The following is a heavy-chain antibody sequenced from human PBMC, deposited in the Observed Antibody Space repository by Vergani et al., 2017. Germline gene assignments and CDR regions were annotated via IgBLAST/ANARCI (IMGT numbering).Heavy chain of an antibody. Sequence: EVQLVPSGAEVKKPGESLKISCKGSGYSFTSYWIGWVRQMPGKGLEWMGIIYPGDSDTRYSPSFQGQVTISADKSISTAYLQWSSLKASDTAMYYCARRTAYCSSTSCSFYMDVWGKGTTVTVSS. CDR1: GYSFTSYW. D-gene: IGHD2-2*01. CDR3: ARRTAYCSSTSCSFYMDV. V-gene: IGHV5-51*03. CDR2: IYPGDSDT. J-gene: IGHJ6*03.